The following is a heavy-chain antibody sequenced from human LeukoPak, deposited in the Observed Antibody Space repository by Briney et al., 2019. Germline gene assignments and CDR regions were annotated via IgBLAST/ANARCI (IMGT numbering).Heavy chain of an antibody. CDR2: INPNSGGT. CDR3: ARSPRVIIVVVPAATLLDP. Sequence: ASVKVSCKASGYTFTGYYMHWVRQAPGQGLEWMGWINPNSGGTNYAQKFQGRVTMTRDTSISTAYMELSRLRSDDTAVYYCARSPRVIIVVVPAATLLDPWGQGTLVTVSS. D-gene: IGHD2-2*01. CDR1: GYTFTGYY. J-gene: IGHJ5*02. V-gene: IGHV1-2*02.